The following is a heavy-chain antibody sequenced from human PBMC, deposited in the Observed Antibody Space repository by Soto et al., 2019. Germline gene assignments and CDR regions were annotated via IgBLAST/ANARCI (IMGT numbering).Heavy chain of an antibody. V-gene: IGHV1-69*13. CDR3: ASAITIFGVVSYYYGMDV. Sequence: SVKVSCKASGGTFSSYAISWVRQAPGQGLEWMGGIIPIFGTANYAQKFQGRVTITADESTSTAYMELSSLRSEDTAVYYCASAITIFGVVSYYYGMDVWGQGTTVTVSS. J-gene: IGHJ6*02. CDR1: GGTFSSYA. CDR2: IIPIFGTA. D-gene: IGHD3-3*01.